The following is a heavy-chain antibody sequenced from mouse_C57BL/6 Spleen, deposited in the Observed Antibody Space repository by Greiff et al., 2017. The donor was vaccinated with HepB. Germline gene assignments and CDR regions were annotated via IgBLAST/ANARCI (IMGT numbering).Heavy chain of an antibody. J-gene: IGHJ2*01. CDR3: ADWGGY. CDR2: INPNNGGT. Sequence: EVQLQQSGPELVKPGASVKISCKASGYTFTDYYMNWVKQSHGKSLEWIGDINPNNGGTSYNQKFKGKATLTVDKSSSTAYMELRSLTPEDSAVYYCADWGGYWGQGTTLTVSS. CDR1: GYTFTDYY. V-gene: IGHV1-26*01.